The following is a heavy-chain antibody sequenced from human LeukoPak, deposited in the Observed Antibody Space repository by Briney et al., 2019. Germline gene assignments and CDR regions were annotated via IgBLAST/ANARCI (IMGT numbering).Heavy chain of an antibody. CDR2: INAGNGNT. Sequence: ASVKVSCKASGYTFTSYAMHWVRQAPGQRLEWMGWINAGNGNTKYSQKFQGRVTITRDTSASTAYMELSSLRSEDTAVYYCARDTSGYDEAYYFDYWGQRTLVTVSS. J-gene: IGHJ4*02. D-gene: IGHD5-12*01. CDR1: GYTFTSYA. V-gene: IGHV1-3*01. CDR3: ARDTSGYDEAYYFDY.